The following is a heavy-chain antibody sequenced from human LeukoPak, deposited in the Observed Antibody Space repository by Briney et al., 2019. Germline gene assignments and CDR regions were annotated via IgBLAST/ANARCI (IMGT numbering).Heavy chain of an antibody. Sequence: ASVKVSCKASGYTFTGYYMHWVRQAPGQGLEWMGWINPNSGGTNYAQKFQGRVTMTRDTSISTAYMELNSLRAEDTAIYYCATHGSGSFGPWRYWGQGTLVTVSS. V-gene: IGHV1-2*02. J-gene: IGHJ4*02. D-gene: IGHD3-10*01. CDR2: INPNSGGT. CDR1: GYTFTGYY. CDR3: ATHGSGSFGPWRY.